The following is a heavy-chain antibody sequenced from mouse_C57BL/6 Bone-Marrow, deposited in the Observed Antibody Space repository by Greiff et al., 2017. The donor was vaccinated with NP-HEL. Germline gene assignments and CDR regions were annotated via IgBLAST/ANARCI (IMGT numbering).Heavy chain of an antibody. Sequence: EVKLLESGPGLAKPSQTLSLTCSVTGYSITSDYWNWIRKFPGNKLEYMGYISYSGSTYYNPPPKSRISTTRVTSKNQYYLQLNSVPTENPATYYCARGAYYSNYDYAMDYWGQGTSVTVSS. CDR1: GYSITSDY. J-gene: IGHJ4*01. D-gene: IGHD2-5*01. CDR3: ARGAYYSNYDYAMDY. CDR2: ISYSGST. V-gene: IGHV3-8*01.